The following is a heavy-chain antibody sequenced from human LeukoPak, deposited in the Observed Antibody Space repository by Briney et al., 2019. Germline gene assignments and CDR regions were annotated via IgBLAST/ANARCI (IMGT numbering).Heavy chain of an antibody. CDR3: AKDLELRFLEWLRPFDY. CDR1: GFTFSSYA. V-gene: IGHV3-23*01. J-gene: IGHJ4*02. Sequence: GGSLRLSCAASGFTFSSYAMSWVRQAPGKGLEWVSAISGSGGSTYYADSVKGRFTISRDNSKNTLYPQMNSLRAEDTAVYYCAKDLELRFLEWLRPFDYWGQGTLVTVPS. D-gene: IGHD3-3*01. CDR2: ISGSGGST.